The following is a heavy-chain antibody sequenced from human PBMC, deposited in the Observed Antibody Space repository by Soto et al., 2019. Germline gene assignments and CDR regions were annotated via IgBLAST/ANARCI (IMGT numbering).Heavy chain of an antibody. V-gene: IGHV3-23*01. CDR2: ISGSGGRT. CDR3: AKSPTVWAGWYFDL. CDR1: GFTFSNYA. J-gene: IGHJ2*01. Sequence: EVQLLQSGGGLVQPGGSLRLSCAASGFTFSNYAMSWVRQAPGKGLEWVSDISGSGGRTYYADSVKGRFTISRDNSKNTLSLQMNSLSAEDTAVYYCAKSPTVWAGWYFDLWGRGTLVTVSS. D-gene: IGHD7-27*01.